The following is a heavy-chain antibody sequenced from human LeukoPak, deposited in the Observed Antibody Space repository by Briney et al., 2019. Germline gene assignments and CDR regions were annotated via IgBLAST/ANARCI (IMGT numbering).Heavy chain of an antibody. CDR1: GGSISSGSYY. V-gene: IGHV4-61*02. D-gene: IGHD2-21*02. CDR3: AAFVVVTATNWYFDL. Sequence: SETLSLTCTVSGGSISSGSYYWSWIRQPAGKGLEWIGRIYTSGSTNYNPSLKSRVTISVDTSKNQFSLKLSSVTAADTAVYYCAAFVVVTATNWYFDLWGRGTLVTVSS. CDR2: IYTSGST. J-gene: IGHJ2*01.